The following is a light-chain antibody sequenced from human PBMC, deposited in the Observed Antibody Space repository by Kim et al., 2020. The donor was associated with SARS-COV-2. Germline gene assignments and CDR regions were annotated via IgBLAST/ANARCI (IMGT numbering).Light chain of an antibody. CDR2: VAS. J-gene: IGKJ1*01. CDR3: QHYGTSPWWT. CDR1: QSVSSSY. V-gene: IGKV3-20*01. Sequence: EIVLTQSPGTLSLSPGERATLSCRASQSVSSSYLAWYQQKPGQAPRLLIYVASSRATGIPDRFSGSGSGTDFTLTIRRLEPEDFAVYYCQHYGTSPWWTLGQGTKVDIK.